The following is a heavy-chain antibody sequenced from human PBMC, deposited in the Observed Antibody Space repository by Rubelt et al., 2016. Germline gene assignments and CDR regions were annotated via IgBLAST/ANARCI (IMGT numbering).Heavy chain of an antibody. V-gene: IGHV4-39*01. CDR1: GGSISSSSYY. CDR2: IYYSGST. D-gene: IGHD1-26*01. CDR3: ARHLHSTTTGLGY. Sequence: QLQLQESGPGLVKPSETLSLTCTVSGGSISSSSYYWGWIRQPPGKGLEWIGSIYYSGSTYYNPSLKSGVTIAVDTSKNQFALKLSSVTAADTAVYYCARHLHSTTTGLGYWGQGTLVTVSS. J-gene: IGHJ4*02.